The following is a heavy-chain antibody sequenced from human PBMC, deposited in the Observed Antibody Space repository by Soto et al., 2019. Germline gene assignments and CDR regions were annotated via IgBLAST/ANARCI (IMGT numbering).Heavy chain of an antibody. J-gene: IGHJ6*03. CDR3: ARGPIIAAAGGYYYYMDV. CDR2: TYYRSKWYN. D-gene: IGHD6-13*01. V-gene: IGHV6-1*01. Sequence: SQTLSLTCAISGDSVSSNSAAWNWIRQSPSRGLEWLGRTYYRSKWYNDYAVSVKSRITINPDTSKNQFSLQLNSVTPEDTAVYYCARGPIIAAAGGYYYYMDVWGKGTTVTVSS. CDR1: GDSVSSNSAA.